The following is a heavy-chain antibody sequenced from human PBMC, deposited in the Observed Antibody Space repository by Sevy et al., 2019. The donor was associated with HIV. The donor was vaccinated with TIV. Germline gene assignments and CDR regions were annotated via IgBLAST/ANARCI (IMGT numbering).Heavy chain of an antibody. J-gene: IGHJ6*02. CDR3: ARGMGV. V-gene: IGHV3-7*04. CDR1: GISISSHW. Sequence: GGSLRLSCVGSGISISSHWMNWVRQSPGKGLEWVAKINQDGSEIYYVDSVKGRFTISRENAKNSGYLQMHGLIVEDSGVYYCARGMGVWGQGTTVTVSS. CDR2: INQDGSEI.